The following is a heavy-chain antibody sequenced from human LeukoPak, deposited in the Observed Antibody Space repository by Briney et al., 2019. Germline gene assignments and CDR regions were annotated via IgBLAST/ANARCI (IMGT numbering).Heavy chain of an antibody. Sequence: PGGSLRLSCAASGFTFSSYAMHWVRQAPGKGLEWVAVISYDGNNKYYADSVKGRFTISRDNSKNTLYLQMNSLRTEDTAVYYCARDKEGVGWFGELTFDYWGQGTLVTVSS. D-gene: IGHD3-10*01. J-gene: IGHJ4*02. CDR3: ARDKEGVGWFGELTFDY. V-gene: IGHV3-30-3*01. CDR2: ISYDGNNK. CDR1: GFTFSSYA.